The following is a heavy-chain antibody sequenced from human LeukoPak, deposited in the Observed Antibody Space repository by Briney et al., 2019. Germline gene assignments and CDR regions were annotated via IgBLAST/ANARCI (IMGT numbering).Heavy chain of an antibody. CDR1: GFTFDDYA. Sequence: PGGSLRLSCAASGFTFDDYAMHWVRQAPGKGLEWVSGISWNSGSIVYADSVKGRFTISRDNAKNSLYLQMNSLRAEDTALYYCAKGDTAMVFGYYGMDVWGQGTTVTVSS. J-gene: IGHJ6*02. CDR2: ISWNSGSI. V-gene: IGHV3-9*01. D-gene: IGHD5-18*01. CDR3: AKGDTAMVFGYYGMDV.